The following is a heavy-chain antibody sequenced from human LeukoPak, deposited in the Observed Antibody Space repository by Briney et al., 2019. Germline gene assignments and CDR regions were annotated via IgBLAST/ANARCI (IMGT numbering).Heavy chain of an antibody. Sequence: GGSLRLSCAASGFTFISYWMSWVRQAPGKGLEWVANIKQDGSEKYYVDSVRGRFTISRDNAKNSLYLQMNSLRAEDTAVYYCARRGWFGELFPANYWGQGTLVTVSS. CDR1: GFTFISYW. V-gene: IGHV3-7*01. J-gene: IGHJ4*02. CDR3: ARRGWFGELFPANY. CDR2: IKQDGSEK. D-gene: IGHD3-10*01.